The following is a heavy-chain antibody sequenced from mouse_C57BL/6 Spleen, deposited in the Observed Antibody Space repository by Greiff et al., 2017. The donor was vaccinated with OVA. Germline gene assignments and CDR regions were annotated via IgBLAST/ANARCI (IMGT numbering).Heavy chain of an antibody. J-gene: IGHJ2*01. CDR2: INPSTGGT. V-gene: IGHV1-42*01. CDR1: GYSFTGYY. Sequence: EVQLQQSGPELVKPGASVKISCKASGYSFTGYYMNWVKQSPEKSLEWIGEINPSTGGTTYNQKFKAKATLTVDKSSSTAYMQLKSLTSEDSAVYYCARGLGPLDYWGQGTTLTVSS. D-gene: IGHD4-1*01. CDR3: ARGLGPLDY.